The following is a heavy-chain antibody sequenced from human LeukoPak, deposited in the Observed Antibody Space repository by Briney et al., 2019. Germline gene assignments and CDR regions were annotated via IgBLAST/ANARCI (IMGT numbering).Heavy chain of an antibody. CDR3: AKGGPAAPYYFDY. Sequence: PGGSLRLSCAASGFTFSSYWMSWVRQAPRKGLEWVSAISGSGGSTYYADSVNGRFTISRDNSKNTLYLQMNSLRAEDTAVYYCAKGGPAAPYYFDYWGQGTLVTVSS. V-gene: IGHV3-23*01. D-gene: IGHD2-2*01. CDR1: GFTFSSYW. J-gene: IGHJ4*02. CDR2: ISGSGGST.